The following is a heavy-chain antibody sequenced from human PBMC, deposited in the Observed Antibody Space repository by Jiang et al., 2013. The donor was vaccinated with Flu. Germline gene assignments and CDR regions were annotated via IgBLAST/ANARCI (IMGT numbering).Heavy chain of an antibody. V-gene: IGHV3-30*02. CDR3: AKVYSSAWLFDY. J-gene: IGHJ4*02. CDR1: GFTFSSYG. CDR2: IRYDEINK. D-gene: IGHD6-19*01. Sequence: QLLESGEGVVQPGGSLRLSCATSGFTFSSYGMHWVRQAPGKGLEWVAFIRYDEINKYYADSVKGRFTISRDNSKNTLYLQMNSLRAEDTAVYYCAKVYSSAWLFDYWGQGTLVTVSS.